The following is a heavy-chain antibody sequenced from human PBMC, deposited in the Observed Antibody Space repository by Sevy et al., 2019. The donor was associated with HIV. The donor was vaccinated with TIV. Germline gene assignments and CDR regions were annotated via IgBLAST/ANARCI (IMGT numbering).Heavy chain of an antibody. Sequence: GGSLKISCAASGFTFSSYGMHWVRQAPGKGLEWVAVIWYDGSNKYYADSVKGRFTISRDNSKNTLYLQMNSLRAEDTAVYYCARDRGEVVPAAINHYYYYMDVWGKGTTVTVSS. CDR1: GFTFSSYG. D-gene: IGHD2-2*01. CDR3: ARDRGEVVPAAINHYYYYMDV. CDR2: IWYDGSNK. J-gene: IGHJ6*03. V-gene: IGHV3-33*01.